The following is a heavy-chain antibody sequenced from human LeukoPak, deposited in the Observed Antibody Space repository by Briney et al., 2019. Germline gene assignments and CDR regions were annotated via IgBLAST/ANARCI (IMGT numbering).Heavy chain of an antibody. J-gene: IGHJ4*02. Sequence: PGGSLRLSCAASGFTFSNAWMSWVRQAPGKGLEWVGRIKSKTDGGTTDYAAPVKGRFTISRDDSKNTLYLQMNSLKTEDTAVYYCTTDILADSSGWYANDYWGQGTLVTVSS. CDR1: GFTFSNAW. CDR3: TTDILADSSGWYANDY. D-gene: IGHD6-19*01. V-gene: IGHV3-15*01. CDR2: IKSKTDGGTT.